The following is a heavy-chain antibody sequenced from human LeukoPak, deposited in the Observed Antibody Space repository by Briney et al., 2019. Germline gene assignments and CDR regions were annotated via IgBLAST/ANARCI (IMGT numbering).Heavy chain of an antibody. V-gene: IGHV3-21*01. D-gene: IGHD6-19*01. CDR2: ISSTSSLI. J-gene: IGHJ4*02. CDR3: ARYNSGWNDY. CDR1: GFIFSFYG. Sequence: GGSLRLSCAASGFIFSFYGMHWVRQAPGKGLEWVSSISSTSSLIWYADSLKGRFTISRDNAKNSLYLQMDSLRAEDTAVYYCARYNSGWNDYWGQGTLVTVSS.